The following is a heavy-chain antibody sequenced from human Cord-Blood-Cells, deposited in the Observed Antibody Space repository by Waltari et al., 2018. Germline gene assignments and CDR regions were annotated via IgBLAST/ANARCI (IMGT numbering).Heavy chain of an antibody. CDR1: GFTFSSYG. CDR3: AKSVTGDGDY. J-gene: IGHJ4*02. Sequence: QVQLVESGGGVVQPGGSLRLSCAASGFTFSSYGMHWVRQAPGKGLEWVAVISYDGSNKYYADSGKGRFTISRDNSKNTLYLQMNSLRAEDTAVYYCAKSVTGDGDYWGQGTLVTVSS. CDR2: ISYDGSNK. D-gene: IGHD7-27*01. V-gene: IGHV3-30*18.